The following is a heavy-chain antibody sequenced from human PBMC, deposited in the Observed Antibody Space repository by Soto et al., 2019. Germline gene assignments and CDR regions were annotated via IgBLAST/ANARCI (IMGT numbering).Heavy chain of an antibody. CDR3: ARDHLVSDIAAPKVYYYYYGMDV. J-gene: IGHJ6*02. D-gene: IGHD6-13*01. CDR2: ISSSSSYI. Sequence: GGSLRLSCAASGFTFSSYSMNWVRQAPGKGLEWVSSISSSSSYIYYADSVKGRFTISRDNAKNSLYLQMNSLRAEDTAVYYCARDHLVSDIAAPKVYYYYYGMDVWGQGTTVTVSS. CDR1: GFTFSSYS. V-gene: IGHV3-21*01.